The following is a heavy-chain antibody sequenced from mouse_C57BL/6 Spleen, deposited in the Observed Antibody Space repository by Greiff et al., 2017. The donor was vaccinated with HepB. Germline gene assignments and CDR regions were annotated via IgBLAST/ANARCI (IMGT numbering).Heavy chain of an antibody. CDR3: ARHDYHYFDY. D-gene: IGHD2-4*01. Sequence: EVKLVESGGGLVKPGGSLKLSCAASGFTFSDYGMHWVRQAPEKGLEWVAYISSGSSTIYYADTVKGRFTISRVNAKNTLFLQMTSLRSEDTAMYYCARHDYHYFDYWGQGTTLTVSS. CDR2: ISSGSSTI. J-gene: IGHJ2*01. V-gene: IGHV5-17*01. CDR1: GFTFSDYG.